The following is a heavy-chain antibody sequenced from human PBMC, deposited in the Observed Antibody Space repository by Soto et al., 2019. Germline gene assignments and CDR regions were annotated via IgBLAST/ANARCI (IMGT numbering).Heavy chain of an antibody. V-gene: IGHV3-48*02. CDR1: GFTFSSYS. Sequence: EVQLVESGGGLVQPGGSLRLSCAASGFTFSSYSMNWVRQAPGKGLEWVSYISSSSSTIYYADSVKGRFTISRDNAKNSLYLQMNSLRDEDTGVYDCGGGYSLRFDYLGQGTLVTVSS. CDR2: ISSSSSTI. CDR3: GGGYSLRFDY. J-gene: IGHJ4*02. D-gene: IGHD3-10*01.